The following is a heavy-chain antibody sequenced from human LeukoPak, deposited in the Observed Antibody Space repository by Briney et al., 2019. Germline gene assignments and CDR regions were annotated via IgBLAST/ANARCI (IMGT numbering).Heavy chain of an antibody. CDR1: GGSISSSSYY. Sequence: PSETLSLTCTVSGGSISSSSYYWGWIRQPPGKGLEWIGSIYYSGSTYYNPSLKSRVTISVDTSKNQFSLKLSSVTAADTAVYYCARVGATHFDSWGQGTLVTVSS. CDR3: ARVGATHFDS. CDR2: IYYSGST. V-gene: IGHV4-39*01. J-gene: IGHJ4*02. D-gene: IGHD1-26*01.